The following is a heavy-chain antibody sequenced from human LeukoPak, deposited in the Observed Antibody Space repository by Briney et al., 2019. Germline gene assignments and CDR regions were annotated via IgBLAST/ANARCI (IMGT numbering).Heavy chain of an antibody. CDR1: GGSFSGYY. CDR2: INHSGST. V-gene: IGHV4-34*01. Sequence: PSETLSLTCTVYGGSFSGYYWSWIRQPPGKGLEWIGEINHSGSTNYNPSLKSRVTISVDTSKNQFSLKLSSVTAADTAVYFCARGPYSYDSSGAFDIWGQGTMVTVSS. J-gene: IGHJ3*02. D-gene: IGHD3-22*01. CDR3: ARGPYSYDSSGAFDI.